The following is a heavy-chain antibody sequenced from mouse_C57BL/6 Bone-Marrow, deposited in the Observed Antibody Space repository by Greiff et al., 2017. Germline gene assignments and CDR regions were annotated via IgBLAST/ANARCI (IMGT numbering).Heavy chain of an antibody. CDR3: AKRSYGSYAMDY. D-gene: IGHD1-1*02. V-gene: IGHV5-15*01. J-gene: IGHJ4*01. CDR2: ISNLAYSI. Sequence: EVMLVESGGGLVQPGGSLKLSCAASGFTFSDYGMAWVRQAPRKGPEWVAFISNLAYSIYYADTVTGRFTISRENAKNTLYLEMSSLRSEDTAMYYCAKRSYGSYAMDYWGQGTSVTVSS. CDR1: GFTFSDYG.